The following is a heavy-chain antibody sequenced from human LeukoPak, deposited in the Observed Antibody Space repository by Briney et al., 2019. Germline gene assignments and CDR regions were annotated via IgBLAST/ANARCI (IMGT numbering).Heavy chain of an antibody. CDR2: INPNSGGT. J-gene: IGHJ6*02. D-gene: IGHD2-21*01. V-gene: IGHV1-2*02. Sequence: GASVKVSCTASGYTFTGYYMHWVRQAPGQGLEWMGWINPNSGGTNYAQKFQGRVTMTRDTSISTAYMELSRLRPDDTAVYYCARVATIPRYGMDVWGQGTTVTVSS. CDR1: GYTFTGYY. CDR3: ARVATIPRYGMDV.